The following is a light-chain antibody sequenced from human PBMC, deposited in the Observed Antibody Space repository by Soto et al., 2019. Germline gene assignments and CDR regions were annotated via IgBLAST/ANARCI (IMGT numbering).Light chain of an antibody. CDR3: SLYTSSSTYV. J-gene: IGLJ1*01. Sequence: QSALTQPPSVSGSPGRSVTISCTGTSSDVGSYNRVSWYQQPPGTAPKLMIYEVSNRPSGVPDRFSGSKSGNTASLTISGLQAEDEADYYCSLYTSSSTYVFGTGTKVIVL. V-gene: IGLV2-18*01. CDR2: EVS. CDR1: SSDVGSYNR.